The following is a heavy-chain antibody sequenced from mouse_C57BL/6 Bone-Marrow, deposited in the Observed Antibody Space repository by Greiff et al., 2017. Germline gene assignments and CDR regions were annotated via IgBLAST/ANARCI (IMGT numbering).Heavy chain of an antibody. Sequence: QVQLQQPGAELVKPGASVKLSCKASGYTFTSYWMHWVKQRPGQGLEWIGMIHPNSGSTNYNEKFKSKDTLTVDKSSSTAYMQLSSLTSEDSAVYYCAREGSSGYWFAYWRQGALVTVSA. CDR3: AREGSSGYWFAY. V-gene: IGHV1-64*01. CDR2: IHPNSGST. CDR1: GYTFTSYW. J-gene: IGHJ3*01. D-gene: IGHD3-2*02.